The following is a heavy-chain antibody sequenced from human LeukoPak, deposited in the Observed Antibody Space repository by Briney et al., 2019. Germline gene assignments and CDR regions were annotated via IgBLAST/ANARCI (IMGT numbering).Heavy chain of an antibody. CDR1: GFTFSSYA. CDR3: ARERYGSGNFDY. V-gene: IGHV3-23*01. Sequence: GGSLRLSCAASGFTFSSYAMSWVRQAPGKGLEWVSAISGSGGSTYYADSVKGRFTISRDNSKNTLYLQMNSLRAEDTALYYCARERYGSGNFDYWGQGTLVTVSS. D-gene: IGHD3-10*01. CDR2: ISGSGGST. J-gene: IGHJ4*02.